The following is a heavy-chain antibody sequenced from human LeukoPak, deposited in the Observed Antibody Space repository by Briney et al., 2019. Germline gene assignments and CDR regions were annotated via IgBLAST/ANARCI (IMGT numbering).Heavy chain of an antibody. Sequence: TSETLSLTYTVSGGSISSYYWSWVRQPPGKGLEWIGFVYYTGSTNYSPSLKSRVTISVDTSKNQFSLRLSSVTAADTAVYYCARDGVNYYDISGYDIWGRGTLVTVSS. CDR3: ARDGVNYYDISGYDI. V-gene: IGHV4-59*01. J-gene: IGHJ4*02. D-gene: IGHD3-22*01. CDR2: VYYTGST. CDR1: GGSISSYY.